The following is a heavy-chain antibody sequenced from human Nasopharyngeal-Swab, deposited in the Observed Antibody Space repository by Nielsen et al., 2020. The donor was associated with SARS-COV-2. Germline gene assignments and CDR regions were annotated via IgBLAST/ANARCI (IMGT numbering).Heavy chain of an antibody. CDR3: ARLYDSSTKLDY. J-gene: IGHJ4*02. D-gene: IGHD3-22*01. V-gene: IGHV4-39*01. Sequence: WIRQPPGKGLEWIGSIYYSGSTYYNPSLKSRVTISVDTSKNQFSLKLSSVTAADTAVYYCARLYDSSTKLDYWGQGTLVTV. CDR2: IYYSGST.